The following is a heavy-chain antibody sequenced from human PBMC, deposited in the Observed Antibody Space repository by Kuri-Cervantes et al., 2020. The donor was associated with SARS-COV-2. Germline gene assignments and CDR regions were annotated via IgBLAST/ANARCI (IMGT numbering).Heavy chain of an antibody. CDR2: IYSGGSST. J-gene: IGHJ4*02. D-gene: IGHD2-21*01. V-gene: IGHV3-23*03. CDR3: AKDGDPDY. CDR1: GFTFSSYA. Sequence: GESLKISCAASGFTFSSYAMSWVRQAPGKGLEWVSVIYSGGSSTYYADSVKGRFTISRENSKNTLYLQMNSLRAEDTDVYYCAKDGDPDYWGQGTLVTVSS.